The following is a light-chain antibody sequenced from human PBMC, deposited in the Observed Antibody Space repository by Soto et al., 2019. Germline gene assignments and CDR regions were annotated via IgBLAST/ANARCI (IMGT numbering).Light chain of an antibody. J-gene: IGLJ2*01. V-gene: IGLV2-14*03. CDR2: DVT. Sequence: QSALTQPASVSGSPGQSVTISCTGNSSDIGGYRYVSWYQQRPGKAPKLMIHDVTNRPSGVSDRFSGSKSGNTASLTISGLQAEDEADYYCTSYTSDSSVIFGGWTKLAVL. CDR3: TSYTSDSSVI. CDR1: SSDIGGYRY.